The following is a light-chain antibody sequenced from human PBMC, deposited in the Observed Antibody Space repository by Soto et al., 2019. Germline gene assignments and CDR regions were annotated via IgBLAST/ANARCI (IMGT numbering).Light chain of an antibody. CDR2: GAS. CDR3: QQSYSTPRT. V-gene: IGKV3-20*01. Sequence: EIVLTQSPDTLSVSPGVRATLSCRASQTVSSNFLAWYQQRPGQAPRLLIYGASSRAAGIPDRFSGSGSGTDFTLTISSLQPEDFATYYCQQSYSTPRTFGQGSKVDIK. J-gene: IGKJ1*01. CDR1: QTVSSNF.